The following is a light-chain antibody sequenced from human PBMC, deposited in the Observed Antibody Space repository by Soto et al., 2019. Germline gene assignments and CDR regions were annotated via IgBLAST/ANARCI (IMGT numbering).Light chain of an antibody. Sequence: EIVLTQSPCTPSLSPGERATLSCRASQSVSSSYLAWYQQKPGQAPRLLIFGASSRATGIPDRFSGSGSGTDFTLTISRLEPEDFAVYYCQQYGSSPSTFGGGTKV. CDR2: GAS. V-gene: IGKV3-20*01. J-gene: IGKJ4*01. CDR1: QSVSSSY. CDR3: QQYGSSPST.